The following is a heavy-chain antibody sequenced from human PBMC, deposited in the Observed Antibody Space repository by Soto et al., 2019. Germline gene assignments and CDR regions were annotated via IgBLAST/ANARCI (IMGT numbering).Heavy chain of an antibody. Sequence: ASVKVSCKTSGYTFTSHDITWARQAPGQGLEWMGGMNGQKGNTNYAQVLQGRVTMTADTSTSTAYMELSGLRPDDTAVYYCARRKERSGPHYLDDWGQGSQVTVSS. CDR2: MNGQKGNT. V-gene: IGHV1-18*04. CDR1: GYTFTSHD. D-gene: IGHD6-25*01. CDR3: ARRKERSGPHYLDD. J-gene: IGHJ4*02.